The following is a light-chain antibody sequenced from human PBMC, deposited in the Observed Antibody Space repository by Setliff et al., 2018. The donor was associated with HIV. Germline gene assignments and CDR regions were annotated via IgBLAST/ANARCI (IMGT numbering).Light chain of an antibody. J-gene: IGLJ1*01. Sequence: QSALTQPASVSGSPGQSITISCTGTSSDGGGYNFVSWYQHHPGKAPKLIIYDVTKRPSGVSHRFSGSKSANTASLTISGLRAEDEADYYCGSYTSGSTLGVFGTGTKV. V-gene: IGLV2-14*03. CDR1: SSDGGGYNF. CDR2: DVT. CDR3: GSYTSGSTLGV.